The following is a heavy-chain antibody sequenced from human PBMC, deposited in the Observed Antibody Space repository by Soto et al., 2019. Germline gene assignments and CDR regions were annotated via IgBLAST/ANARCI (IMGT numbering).Heavy chain of an antibody. V-gene: IGHV4-39*01. D-gene: IGHD5-12*01. CDR2: IYYSGST. Sequence: QLQLQESGPGLVKPSETLSLTCTVSGGSISSSSYYWGWIRQPPGKGLEWIGSIYYSGSTYYNPSLKSRVTISVDTSKNQFSLKLSSVTAADTAVYYCARRRILKALSHIVATISGGDYWGQGTLVTVSS. CDR1: GGSISSSSYY. J-gene: IGHJ4*02. CDR3: ARRRILKALSHIVATISGGDY.